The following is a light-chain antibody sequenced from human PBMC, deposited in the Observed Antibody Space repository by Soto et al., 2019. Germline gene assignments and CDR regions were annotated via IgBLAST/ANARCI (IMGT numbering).Light chain of an antibody. CDR3: SSFAGGNIYV. J-gene: IGLJ1*01. CDR2: DVT. V-gene: IGLV2-8*01. Sequence: QSALTQPPSASGSPGQSVTISCTGTSSDVGGYNYVSWHQQHPGKAPKLIFYDVTKRPSGVPDRFSGSKSGYTASLTVSGLQAEDEADYYCSSFAGGNIYVFGTGTKVTVL. CDR1: SSDVGGYNY.